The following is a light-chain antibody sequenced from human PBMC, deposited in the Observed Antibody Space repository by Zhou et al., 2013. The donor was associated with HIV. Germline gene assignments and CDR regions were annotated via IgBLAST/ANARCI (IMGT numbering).Light chain of an antibody. J-gene: IGKJ4*01. CDR1: QSVRSSY. CDR2: GAS. V-gene: IGKV3-20*01. CDR3: QQYGSSPVT. Sequence: EILMTQSPATLSVSPGERATLSCRASQSVRSSYLAWYQQKPGQAPRLLIYGASSRATGIPDRFSGSGSGTDFTLTISRLEPEDFAVYYCQQYGSSPVTFGGGTKVEIK.